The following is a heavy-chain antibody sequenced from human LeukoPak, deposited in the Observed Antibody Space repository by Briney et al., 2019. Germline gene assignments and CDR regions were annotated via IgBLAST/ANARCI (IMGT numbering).Heavy chain of an antibody. V-gene: IGHV3-64D*06. D-gene: IGHD3-9*01. CDR2: VSTTGDST. CDR3: VKDRVAQYFDWLAHFDY. Sequence: SGGSLRLSCSASGFYFSSYAMHWVRQAPGKGLEYVSAVSTTGDSTYYADSVRGRFTISRDNSRNTLYLQMSSLSADDTAMYYCVKDRVAQYFDWLAHFDYWGQGTLVTVSS. J-gene: IGHJ4*02. CDR1: GFYFSSYA.